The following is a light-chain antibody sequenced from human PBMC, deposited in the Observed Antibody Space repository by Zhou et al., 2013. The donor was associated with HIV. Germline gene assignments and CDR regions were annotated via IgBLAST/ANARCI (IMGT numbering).Light chain of an antibody. CDR1: QSLLHTDGKTY. CDR3: MQALQIPRT. CDR2: EVS. Sequence: EIVMTQTPLSLSVTPGQPASLSCKSSQSLLHTDGKTYLCWYLQKPGQPPQLLIYEVSKRFSGVPDRFSGSGSGTDFTLTISRVEAEDVGDYYCMQALQIPRTFGQGTKVEIK. V-gene: IGKV2D-29*01. J-gene: IGKJ1*01.